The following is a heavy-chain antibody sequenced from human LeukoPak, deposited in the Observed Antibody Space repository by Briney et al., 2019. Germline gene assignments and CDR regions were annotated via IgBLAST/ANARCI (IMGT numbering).Heavy chain of an antibody. V-gene: IGHV1-69*04. J-gene: IGHJ2*01. CDR2: IIPILGIA. CDR3: ARGSPPGIAAAGHWYFDL. D-gene: IGHD6-13*01. Sequence: ASVKASCKASGGTFSRYAISWVRQAPGQGLEWMGRIIPILGIANYAQKFQGRVTITADKSTSTAYMELSSLRSEDTAVYYCARGSPPGIAAAGHWYFDLWGRGTLVTVSS. CDR1: GGTFSRYA.